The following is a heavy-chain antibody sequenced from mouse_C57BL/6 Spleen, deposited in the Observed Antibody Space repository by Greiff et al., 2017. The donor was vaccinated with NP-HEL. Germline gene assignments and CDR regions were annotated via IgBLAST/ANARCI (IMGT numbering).Heavy chain of an antibody. CDR1: GYWLTWCG. CDR2: INPGTGGT. Sequence: VQVKQSGPAPVKPGASVKIYCKAFGYWLTWCGGKLVGGVPGKSLEWIGEINPGTGGTTYNQKFKAKATLTVDKSSSTAYMQLKSLTSEDSAFSYCARGTTVVATRAMDYWGQGTSVTVSS. D-gene: IGHD1-1*01. V-gene: IGHV1-42*01. CDR3: ARGTTVVATRAMDY. J-gene: IGHJ4*01.